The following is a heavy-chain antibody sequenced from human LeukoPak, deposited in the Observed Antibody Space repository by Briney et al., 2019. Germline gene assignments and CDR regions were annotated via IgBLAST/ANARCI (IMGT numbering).Heavy chain of an antibody. V-gene: IGHV3-23*01. CDR1: GFTFSTYG. D-gene: IGHD3-10*01. Sequence: PGGSLRVSCVASGFTFSTYGMSWVRQAPGKGLEWVAAVSSTGSGTYYPDSLKGRFIISRDNSQNTVFLQMNSLRPEDTAFYFCAKDGPLLWFGPTDAWGQGILVTVSS. J-gene: IGHJ5*02. CDR2: VSSTGSGT. CDR3: AKDGPLLWFGPTDA.